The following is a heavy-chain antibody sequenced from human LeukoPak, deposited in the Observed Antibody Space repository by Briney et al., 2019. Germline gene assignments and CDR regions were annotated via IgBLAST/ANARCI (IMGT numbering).Heavy chain of an antibody. D-gene: IGHD2-21*01. V-gene: IGHV3-30-3*01. CDR3: AKDILRWSFDS. J-gene: IGHJ4*02. CDR2: ISYDGSNK. CDR1: GFTFSSYA. Sequence: GRSLRLSCAASGFTFSSYAMHWVRQAPGKGLEWVAVISYDGSNKYYADSVKGRFTISRDISKNTVSLQMSSLRAEDTAVYYCAKDILRWSFDSWGQGILVTVSS.